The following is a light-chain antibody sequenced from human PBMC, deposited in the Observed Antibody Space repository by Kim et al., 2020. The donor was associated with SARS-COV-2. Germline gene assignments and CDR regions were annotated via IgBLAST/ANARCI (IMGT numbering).Light chain of an antibody. CDR1: SGSIASNY. Sequence: NFMLTQSHSLSESPGKTVTISCTRSSGSIASNYVQWYQQRPGSSPTTVIYEDDQRPSGVPDRFSGSIDSSSNSASLRISELETEDEADYYCQSHSDDKGVFGGGTQLTVL. CDR3: QSHSDDKGV. V-gene: IGLV6-57*01. J-gene: IGLJ3*02. CDR2: EDD.